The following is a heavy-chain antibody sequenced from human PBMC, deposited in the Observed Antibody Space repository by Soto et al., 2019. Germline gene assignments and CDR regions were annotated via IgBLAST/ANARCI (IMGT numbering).Heavy chain of an antibody. J-gene: IGHJ4*02. V-gene: IGHV4-39*01. Sequence: SETLSLTCTVSGGSISSSSYYWCWIRHPPGKGLEWIGSIYYSGSTYYNPSLKSRVTISVDTSKSQFSLKLSSVTAADTAVYYCARARAARPLYYFDYWGQGTLVTVSS. CDR1: GGSISSSSYY. CDR2: IYYSGST. D-gene: IGHD6-6*01. CDR3: ARARAARPLYYFDY.